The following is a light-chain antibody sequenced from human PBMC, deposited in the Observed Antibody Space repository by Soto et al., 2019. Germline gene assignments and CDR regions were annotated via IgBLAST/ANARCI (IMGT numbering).Light chain of an antibody. CDR3: QQRSNWPPT. Sequence: EIVLPQSQGTVSLSPGESSTLSRRDSQSVSSSYLAWYQQKPGQATRLLIYDASNRATGIPARFSGSGSGTDFTLTISSLEPEDFAVYYCQQRSNWPPTFGQGNKVDI. CDR1: QSVSSSY. J-gene: IGKJ1*01. CDR2: DAS. V-gene: IGKV3D-20*02.